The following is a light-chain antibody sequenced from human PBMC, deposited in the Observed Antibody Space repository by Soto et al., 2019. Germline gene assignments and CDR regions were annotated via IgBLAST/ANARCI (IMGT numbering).Light chain of an antibody. Sequence: EIVLTQSPGTLSLSPGERATLSCRASQSVSSGYLAWYQNKPGQAPRLLIFGASIRSAGIPDRFTGSGSGADFTLTISRLEPEDFAVYYCQQYGSSPRTFGQGSMVDI. CDR2: GAS. CDR1: QSVSSGY. V-gene: IGKV3-20*01. J-gene: IGKJ1*01. CDR3: QQYGSSPRT.